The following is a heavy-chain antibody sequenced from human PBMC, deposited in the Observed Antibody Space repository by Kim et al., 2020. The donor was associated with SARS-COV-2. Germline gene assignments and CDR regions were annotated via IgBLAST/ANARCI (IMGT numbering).Heavy chain of an antibody. V-gene: IGHV3-11*01. D-gene: IGHD2-21*01. CDR2: ISSSGSTI. CDR1: GFTFSDYY. J-gene: IGHJ6*03. Sequence: GGSLRLSCAASGFTFSDYYMSWIRQAPGKGLEWVSYISSSGSTIYYADSVKGRFTISRDNAKNSLYLQMNSLRAEDTAVYYCARVWWQAYYYYYYYMDVWGKGTTVTVSS. CDR3: ARVWWQAYYYYYYYMDV.